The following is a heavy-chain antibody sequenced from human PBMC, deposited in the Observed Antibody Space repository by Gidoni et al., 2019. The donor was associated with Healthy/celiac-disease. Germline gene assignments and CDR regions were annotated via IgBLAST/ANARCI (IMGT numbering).Heavy chain of an antibody. CDR1: GFTFSSSS. Sequence: EVQLVESGGGLVKPGGSLRLSCAPSGFTFSSSSMNCVRQAPGKGRAWVASIISRSSYRYYEDAVNGRFTISRDNAKNSLYLQMNSLRAEDTAVYYCARDLRYCSSTSCSWFDPWGQGTLVTVSS. V-gene: IGHV3-21*01. D-gene: IGHD2-2*01. J-gene: IGHJ5*02. CDR3: ARDLRYCSSTSCSWFDP. CDR2: IISRSSYR.